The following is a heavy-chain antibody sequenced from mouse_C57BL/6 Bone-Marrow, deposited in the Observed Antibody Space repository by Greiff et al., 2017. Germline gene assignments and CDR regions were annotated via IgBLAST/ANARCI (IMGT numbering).Heavy chain of an antibody. CDR1: GYTFTSYW. CDR2: IHPNSGST. J-gene: IGHJ3*01. D-gene: IGHD2-2*01. Sequence: QVQLQQPGAELVKPGASVKLSCKASGYTFTSYWMHWVKQRPGQGLEWIGMIHPNSGSTNYNEKFKSKATLTVDKSSSTAYMQLSSLTSEDSAVYYCASPPYGYDGGFAYWGQGILVTVSA. V-gene: IGHV1-64*01. CDR3: ASPPYGYDGGFAY.